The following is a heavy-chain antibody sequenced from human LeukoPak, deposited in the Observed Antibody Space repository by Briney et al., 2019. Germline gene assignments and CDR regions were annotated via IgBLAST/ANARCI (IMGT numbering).Heavy chain of an antibody. CDR2: IYYSGST. Sequence: SETLSLTCAVSGGSISSYYWSWIRQPPGKGQEWIGYIYYSGSTNYNPSLKSRVTISLDTPRNQFSLKLSSVTAADTAVYYCARSYSSSWYYYYWGQGTLVTVSS. V-gene: IGHV4-59*01. J-gene: IGHJ4*02. CDR3: ARSYSSSWYYYY. CDR1: GGSISSYY. D-gene: IGHD6-13*01.